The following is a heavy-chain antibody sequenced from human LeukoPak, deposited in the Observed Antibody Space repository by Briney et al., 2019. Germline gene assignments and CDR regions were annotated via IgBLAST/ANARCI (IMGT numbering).Heavy chain of an antibody. J-gene: IGHJ4*02. CDR3: ARLSHDSRWYFDY. CDR1: GGSISSSSYY. V-gene: IGHV4-39*01. D-gene: IGHD4-23*01. Sequence: PSXXLSLTCTVPGGSISSSSYYWGWIRQPPGKGLEWIGSIYYSGSTYYNPSQKSRVNISVYTAKNEFSLKLSSVTAADTAVYYCARLSHDSRWYFDYWGQGTLVTVSS. CDR2: IYYSGST.